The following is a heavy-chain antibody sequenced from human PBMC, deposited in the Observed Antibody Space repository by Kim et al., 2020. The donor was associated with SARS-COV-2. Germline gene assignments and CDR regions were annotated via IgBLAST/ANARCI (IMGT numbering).Heavy chain of an antibody. J-gene: IGHJ5*02. CDR3: ARVIMVRGVKGFDP. CDR1: GYTFTGYY. CDR2: INPNSGGT. Sequence: ASVKVSCKASGYTFTGYYMHWVRQAPGQGLEWMGRINPNSGGTNYAQKFQGRVTMTRDTSISTAYMELSRLRSDDTAVYYCARVIMVRGVKGFDPWGQGTLVTVSS. V-gene: IGHV1-2*06. D-gene: IGHD3-10*01.